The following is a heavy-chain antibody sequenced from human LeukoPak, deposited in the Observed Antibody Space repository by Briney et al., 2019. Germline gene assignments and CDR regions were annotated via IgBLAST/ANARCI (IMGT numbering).Heavy chain of an antibody. D-gene: IGHD4-17*01. CDR3: TTVGGNTVTGYY. V-gene: IGHV3-15*01. CDR1: GFYFSNAW. Sequence: PGGSLRLSCAASGFYFSNAWMSWVRQAPGKGLEWVGHIKSKTDGGTTDYAAPVKGRFTMSRDDLKNTRCLEMNSLKTEDTAVYYCTTVGGNTVTGYYWGQGTLVTVSS. CDR2: IKSKTDGGTT. J-gene: IGHJ4*02.